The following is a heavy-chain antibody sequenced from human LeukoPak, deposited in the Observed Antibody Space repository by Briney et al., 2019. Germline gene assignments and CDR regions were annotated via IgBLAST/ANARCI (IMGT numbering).Heavy chain of an antibody. V-gene: IGHV4-59*06. CDR3: ARSYCSSTSCYGGYYYYGMDV. Sequence: PSETLSLTCTVSGGSISSYYWSWIRQHPGKGLEWIGYIYYSGSTYYNPSLKSRVTISVDTSKNQFSLKLSSVTAADTAVYYCARSYCSSTSCYGGYYYYGMDVWGQGTTVTVSS. D-gene: IGHD2-2*01. J-gene: IGHJ6*02. CDR1: GGSISSYY. CDR2: IYYSGST.